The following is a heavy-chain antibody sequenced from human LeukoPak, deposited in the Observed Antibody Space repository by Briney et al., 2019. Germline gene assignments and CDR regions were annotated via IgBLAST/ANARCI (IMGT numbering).Heavy chain of an antibody. D-gene: IGHD5-18*01. CDR3: AAKEYIYGTNYYYYGMDV. J-gene: IGHJ6*02. CDR1: GGSISSYY. CDR2: IYYRGST. Sequence: SETLSLTCTVSGGSISSYYWSWIRQPPGKGLEWIGYIYYRGSTNYNPSLKSRVTITVDTSKNQFSLKLSSVTAADTAVYYCAAKEYIYGTNYYYYGMDVWGQGTTVTVSS. V-gene: IGHV4-59*08.